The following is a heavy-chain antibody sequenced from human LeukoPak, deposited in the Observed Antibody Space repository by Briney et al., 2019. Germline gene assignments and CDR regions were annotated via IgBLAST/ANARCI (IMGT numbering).Heavy chain of an antibody. V-gene: IGHV3-7*01. CDR2: IKEDGSEK. CDR3: ARLDYYDSSGYYYGPDY. J-gene: IGHJ4*02. D-gene: IGHD3-22*01. Sequence: PGGSLRLSCAASGFTFSNYWMTWVRQAPGKGLEWVADIKEDGSEKRYVDSVKGRFTISRENARNSLYLQMNSLRAEDTAVYYCARLDYYDSSGYYYGPDYWGQGTLVTVSS. CDR1: GFTFSNYW.